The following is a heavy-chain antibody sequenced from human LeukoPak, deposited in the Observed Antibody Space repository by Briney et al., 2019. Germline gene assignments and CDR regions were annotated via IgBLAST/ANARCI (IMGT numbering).Heavy chain of an antibody. V-gene: IGHV4-39*07. CDR1: GGSISSSSYY. CDR3: ARGHSSVVTAIPSYFDY. D-gene: IGHD2-21*02. J-gene: IGHJ4*02. CDR2: INHGGST. Sequence: SETLSLTCTVSGGSISSSSYYWGWIRQPPGKGLEWIGEINHGGSTNYNPSLKSRVTISVDTSKNQFSLKLSSMTAADTAVYYCARGHSSVVTAIPSYFDYWGQGTLVAVSS.